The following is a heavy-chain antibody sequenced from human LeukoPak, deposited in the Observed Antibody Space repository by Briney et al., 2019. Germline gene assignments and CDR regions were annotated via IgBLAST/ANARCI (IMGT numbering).Heavy chain of an antibody. CDR2: IYSGGST. CDR3: ARGTMYYLKVYGMDV. D-gene: IGHD2-8*01. Sequence: PGGSLRLSCAASGFTVSSNYMSWVRQAPGKGLEWVSVIYSGGSTYYADSVKGRFTISRDNSKNTLYLQMNSLRAEDTAVYYCARGTMYYLKVYGMDVWGQGTTVTVSS. V-gene: IGHV3-66*01. CDR1: GFTVSSNY. J-gene: IGHJ6*02.